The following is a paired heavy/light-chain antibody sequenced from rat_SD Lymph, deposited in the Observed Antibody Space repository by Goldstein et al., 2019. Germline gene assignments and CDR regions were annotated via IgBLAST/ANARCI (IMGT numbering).Heavy chain of an antibody. Sequence: EVQLVESGGGLVQPGRSLKLSCLASGFTFSNYGMNWIRQAPGKGLEWVASISSSSSYIYYADTVKGRFTISRDNAKNTLYLQMTSLRSEDTALYYCATVARVDYWGQGVMVTVSS. CDR1: GFTFSNYG. D-gene: IGHD1-3*01. J-gene: IGHJ2*01. V-gene: IGHV5-34*01. CDR3: ATVARVDY. CDR2: ISSSSSYI.
Light chain of an antibody. CDR2: WMS. CDR1: KSLLHSNGKTY. V-gene: IGKV2S6*01. Sequence: DIVMTQGALPNPVPSGESASITCQSSKSLLHSNGKTYLNWYLQRPGQSPQLLIYWMSTRASGVSDRFSGSGSGTDFTLKISSVEAEDVGVYYCQQFLEYPRTFGGGTKLELK. CDR3: QQFLEYPRT. J-gene: IGKJ1*01.